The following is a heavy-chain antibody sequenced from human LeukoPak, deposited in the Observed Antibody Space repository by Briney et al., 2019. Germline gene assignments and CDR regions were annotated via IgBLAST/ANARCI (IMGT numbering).Heavy chain of an antibody. V-gene: IGHV1-8*02. CDR2: MNPNSGNT. D-gene: IGHD3-9*01. CDR3: ARGGAGYQDAFDI. CDR1: GGTFSSYA. J-gene: IGHJ3*02. Sequence: ASVKVSCKASGGTFSSYAISWVRQATGQGLEWMGWMNPNSGNTGYAQKFQGRVTMTRNTSISTAYMELSSLRSEDTAVYYCARGGAGYQDAFDIWGQGTMVTVSS.